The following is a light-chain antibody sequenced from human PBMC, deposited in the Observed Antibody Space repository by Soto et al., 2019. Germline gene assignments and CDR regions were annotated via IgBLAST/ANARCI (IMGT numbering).Light chain of an antibody. CDR2: TAS. V-gene: IGKV1-16*01. CDR3: QQYYSYSIT. CDR1: QDISNY. J-gene: IGKJ1*01. Sequence: DIQITQSPSSLSASVGDRVTITCQASQDISNYLNWYQQKPGKAPKLLMYTASNLQSGVPSRFSGSGSGTDFTLTINSLQADDFATYYCQQYYSYSITFGQGTKVDIK.